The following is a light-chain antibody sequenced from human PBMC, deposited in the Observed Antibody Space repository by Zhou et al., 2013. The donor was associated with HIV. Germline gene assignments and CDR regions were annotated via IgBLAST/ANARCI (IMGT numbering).Light chain of an antibody. CDR2: AAS. Sequence: DIVLTQSPATLSLSPGERGTLSCRASQNIKTSLAWYQQKPGQPPRLVIYAASSRATGIPDRFSGSGSGTDFTLTISRLETEDFAVYYCQQYDSSPYTFGQGTKLEIK. J-gene: IGKJ2*01. CDR3: QQYDSSPYT. V-gene: IGKV3-20*01. CDR1: QNIKTS.